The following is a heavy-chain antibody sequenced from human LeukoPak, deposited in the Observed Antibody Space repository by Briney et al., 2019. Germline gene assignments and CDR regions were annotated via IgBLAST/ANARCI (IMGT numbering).Heavy chain of an antibody. CDR1: GFTFSIYN. CDR3: ARLITMVRGVMGSLDY. D-gene: IGHD3-10*01. CDR2: INHSGST. V-gene: IGHV4-34*01. J-gene: IGHJ4*02. Sequence: PGGSLRLSCAASGFTFSIYNMNWVRQPPGKGLEWIGEINHSGSTNYNPSLKSRVTISVDTSKNQFSLKLSSVTAADTAVYYCARLITMVRGVMGSLDYWGQGTLVTVSS.